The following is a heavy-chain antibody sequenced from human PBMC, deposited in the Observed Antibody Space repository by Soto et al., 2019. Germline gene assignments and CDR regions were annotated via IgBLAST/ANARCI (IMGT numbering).Heavy chain of an antibody. CDR3: AKLYYDFWSGYYDY. Sequence: EVQLLESGGGLVQPGGSRRLSCAASGFTFSSYAMSWVRQAPGKGLEWVSAISGSGGSTYYADSVKGRFTISRDNSKNTLYLQMNSLRAEDTAVYYCAKLYYDFWSGYYDYWGQGTLVTLSS. CDR1: GFTFSSYA. D-gene: IGHD3-3*01. J-gene: IGHJ4*02. V-gene: IGHV3-23*01. CDR2: ISGSGGST.